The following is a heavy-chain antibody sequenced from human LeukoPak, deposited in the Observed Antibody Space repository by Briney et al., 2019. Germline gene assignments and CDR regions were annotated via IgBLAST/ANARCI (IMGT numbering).Heavy chain of an antibody. D-gene: IGHD3-3*01. Sequence: PSETLSLTCTVSGVSISSSSYSWGWIRQPPGKGLEWIGGLYYSGSTYYNPSLKSRVTISLHTSNNQFSLRLSSVTAADTAVYYCVRAVHGVEYGGPAVFDYWGQGTLVTVSS. CDR1: GVSISSSSYS. J-gene: IGHJ4*02. V-gene: IGHV4-39*07. CDR2: LYYSGST. CDR3: VRAVHGVEYGGPAVFDY.